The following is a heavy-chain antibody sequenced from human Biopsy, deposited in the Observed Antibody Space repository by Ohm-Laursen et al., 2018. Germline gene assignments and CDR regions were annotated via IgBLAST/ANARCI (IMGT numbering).Heavy chain of an antibody. J-gene: IGHJ1*01. CDR3: AAHYYDSSGYYYHQ. CDR1: GASVNSGGYF. V-gene: IGHV4-31*03. CDR2: IFYSGST. D-gene: IGHD3-22*01. Sequence: TLSLTCTVSGASVNSGGYFWSWIRQHPRKGLEWVGYIFYSGSTSYNPSLASRVAISVDTSEKQFSLKLNSVTAADTAIYYCAAHYYDSSGYYYHQWGQGTLVTVSS.